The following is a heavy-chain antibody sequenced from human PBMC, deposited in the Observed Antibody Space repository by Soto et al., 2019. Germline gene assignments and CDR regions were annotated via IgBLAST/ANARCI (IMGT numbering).Heavy chain of an antibody. CDR1: GDSVSSNSAA. CDR3: ARAAKYNWNDVWWFDP. Sequence: PSQTLSLTCAISGDSVSSNSAAWNWIRQSPSRGPEWLGRTYYRSKWYNDYAVSVKSRITINPDTSKNQFSLQLNSVTPEDTAVYYCARAAKYNWNDVWWFDPWGQGTLVTVSS. J-gene: IGHJ5*02. CDR2: TYYRSKWYN. D-gene: IGHD1-20*01. V-gene: IGHV6-1*01.